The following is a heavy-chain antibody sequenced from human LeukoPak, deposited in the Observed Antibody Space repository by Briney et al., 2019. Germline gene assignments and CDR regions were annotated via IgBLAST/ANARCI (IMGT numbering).Heavy chain of an antibody. CDR3: ARAGYYYGSGSLAFDI. V-gene: IGHV3-7*01. D-gene: IGHD3-10*01. J-gene: IGHJ3*02. CDR2: IKQDGSEK. Sequence: GGSLRLSCAASGFTFSSYWMSWVRQAPGKGLEWVANIKQDGSEKFYVDSVKGRFTISRDNAKNSLYLQMNSLRAEDTAVYYCARAGYYYGSGSLAFDIWGQGTMVTVSS. CDR1: GFTFSSYW.